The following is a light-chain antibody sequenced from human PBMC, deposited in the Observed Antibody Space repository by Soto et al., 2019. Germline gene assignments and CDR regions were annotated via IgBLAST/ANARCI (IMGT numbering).Light chain of an antibody. Sequence: EIVLTQTPLSLSVTPGQPASISCKSSQSLRHSDGRTYVYWYVQRPGQAPQLLIYEISNRFSGVPDRFGGYGGGTEFTLEISRVEAEDVGVYYCMQTIQPPLTFGGGNKVEIK. CDR2: EIS. CDR1: QSLRHSDGRTY. V-gene: IGKV2D-29*01. CDR3: MQTIQPPLT. J-gene: IGKJ4*01.